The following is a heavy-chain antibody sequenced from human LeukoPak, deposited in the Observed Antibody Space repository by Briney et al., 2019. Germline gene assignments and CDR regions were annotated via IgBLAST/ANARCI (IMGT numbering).Heavy chain of an antibody. CDR2: INPDGSTT. V-gene: IGHV3-74*01. D-gene: IGHD3-22*01. CDR3: ARVLSGSWDWFDP. CDR1: GFTFSSYW. J-gene: IGHJ5*02. Sequence: GGSLRLSCAASGFTFSSYWMHWVRQAPGKGLEWVSRINPDGSTTTYADSVKGRFTISRDNAKNTVYLQMNSLRAEDTAVYYCARVLSGSWDWFDPWGQGTLVTVSS.